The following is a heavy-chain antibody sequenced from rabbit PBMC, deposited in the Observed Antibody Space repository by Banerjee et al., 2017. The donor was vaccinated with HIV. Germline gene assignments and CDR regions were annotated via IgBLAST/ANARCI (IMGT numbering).Heavy chain of an antibody. V-gene: IGHV1S45*01. Sequence: QEQLVESGGDLVKPGTSLTLTCTASGFSFSSSYYICWVRQAPGKGLECIACIYAGSSVSTYYANWAKGRFTITRSTNQNTVTLQMTSLTAADTATYFCARDLGVAGMDLRGPGTLVTVS. CDR2: IYAGSSVST. CDR1: GFSFSSSYY. CDR3: ARDLGVAGMDL. J-gene: IGHJ6*01.